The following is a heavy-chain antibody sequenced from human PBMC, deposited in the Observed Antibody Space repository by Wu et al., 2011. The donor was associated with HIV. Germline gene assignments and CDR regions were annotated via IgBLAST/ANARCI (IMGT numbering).Heavy chain of an antibody. CDR1: GYGFNSYG. CDR3: ARDEEARRFLEWLILDY. D-gene: IGHD3-3*01. Sequence: QVQMVQSAAEVKNPGASVKVSCKTSGYGFNSYGISWVRQAPGQGLEWMGWINTFNGDTNYAQRLQGRVTMTIDPSTSTAYMELRSLRSDDTAVYYCARDEEARRFLEWLILDYWGQGTLVTVSS. CDR2: INTFNGDT. V-gene: IGHV1-18*04. J-gene: IGHJ4*02.